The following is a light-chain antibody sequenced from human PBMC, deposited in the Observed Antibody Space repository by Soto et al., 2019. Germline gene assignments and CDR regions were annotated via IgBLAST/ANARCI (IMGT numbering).Light chain of an antibody. V-gene: IGLV2-14*02. CDR2: GDT. J-gene: IGLJ1*01. CDR3: QSYDSRLSGSV. CDR1: SSDIGNYNL. Sequence: QSALTQPASVSGSPGQSITISCTGTSSDIGNYNLVSWYQHLPGTAPKLLLTGDTSRPSGVPDRFSGSKSGASASLAITDLQAEDEADYYCQSYDSRLSGSVFGTGTKLTVL.